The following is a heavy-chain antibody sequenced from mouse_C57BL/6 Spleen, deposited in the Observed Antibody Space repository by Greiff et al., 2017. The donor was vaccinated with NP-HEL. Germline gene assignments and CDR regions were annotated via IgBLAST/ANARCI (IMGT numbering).Heavy chain of an antibody. J-gene: IGHJ4*01. D-gene: IGHD2-1*01. CDR2: IRSKSNNYAT. Sequence: DVKLVESGGGLVQPKGSLKLSCAASGFSFNTYAMNWVRQAPGKGLEWVARIRSKSNNYATYYADSVKDRFTISRDDSESMLYLQMNNLKTEDTAMYYCVRNPGNYYAMDYWGQGTSVTVSS. CDR3: VRNPGNYYAMDY. V-gene: IGHV10-1*01. CDR1: GFSFNTYA.